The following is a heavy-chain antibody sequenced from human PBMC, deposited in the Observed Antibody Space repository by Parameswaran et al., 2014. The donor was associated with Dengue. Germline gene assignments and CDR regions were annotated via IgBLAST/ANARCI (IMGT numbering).Heavy chain of an antibody. Sequence: WVRQAPGQGLKWMGGIIPIFGTTDYAQKFQDRVTITADESTSTAFMELSSLRSEDTAVYYCARSDPTQRYFDYWGQGTPVTVSS. CDR2: IIPIFGTT. V-gene: IGHV1-69*01. CDR3: ARSDPTQRYFDY. J-gene: IGHJ4*02.